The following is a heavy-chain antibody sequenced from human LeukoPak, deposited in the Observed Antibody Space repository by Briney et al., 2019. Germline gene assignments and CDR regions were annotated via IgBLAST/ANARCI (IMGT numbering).Heavy chain of an antibody. CDR1: GFTFSSYA. Sequence: PGGSLRLSCAASGFTFSSYAMPWVRQAPGKGLEWVAVISYDGSNKYYADSVKGRFTISRDNSKNTLYLQMNSLRAEDTAVYYCARELIAVAGTGNYYYGMDVWGQGTTVTVSS. CDR2: ISYDGSNK. V-gene: IGHV3-30-3*01. CDR3: ARELIAVAGTGNYYYGMDV. J-gene: IGHJ6*02. D-gene: IGHD6-19*01.